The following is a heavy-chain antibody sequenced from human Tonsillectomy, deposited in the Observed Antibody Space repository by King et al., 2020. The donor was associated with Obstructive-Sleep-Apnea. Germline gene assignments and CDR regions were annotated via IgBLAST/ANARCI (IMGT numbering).Heavy chain of an antibody. J-gene: IGHJ4*02. V-gene: IGHV3-49*03. D-gene: IGHD6-13*01. CDR2: IRSKAYGGTT. CDR3: TKRIAAAGVDY. Sequence: VQLVESGGGLVQPGRSLRLSCTASGFTFGDYAMSWFRQAPGKGLEGVGFIRSKAYGGTTEYAASVKGRFTISRDASKSIAYLQMNSLKTEDTAVYYCTKRIAAAGVDYWGQGTLVTVSS. CDR1: GFTFGDYA.